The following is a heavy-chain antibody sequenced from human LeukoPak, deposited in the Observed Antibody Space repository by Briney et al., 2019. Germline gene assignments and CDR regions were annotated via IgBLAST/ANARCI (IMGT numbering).Heavy chain of an antibody. CDR1: GFTFDDYG. Sequence: PGGSLRLSCAASGFTFDDYGMSWVRLAPDKGLEWVSAISGTGTTTFYADSVKGRFTISRDNSRNTLYLQMTSLRAEDTAIYYCAKNIRQLGNYYYYMDVWGKGTTVTVSS. CDR3: AKNIRQLGNYYYYMDV. D-gene: IGHD7-27*01. CDR2: ISGTGTTT. V-gene: IGHV3-23*01. J-gene: IGHJ6*03.